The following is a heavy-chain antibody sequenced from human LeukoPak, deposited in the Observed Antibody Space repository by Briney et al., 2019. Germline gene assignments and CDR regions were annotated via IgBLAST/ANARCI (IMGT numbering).Heavy chain of an antibody. J-gene: IGHJ3*02. CDR2: IYYSGST. CDR1: GGSISSSSYY. CDR3: ARDRSDAFDI. Sequence: SETLSLTCTVSGGSISSSSYYWGWIRQPPGKGLEWIGSIYYSGSTYYNPSLKSRVTISVDTSKNQFSLKLSSVTAADTAVYYCARDRSDAFDIWGQGTMVTVSS. V-gene: IGHV4-39*07.